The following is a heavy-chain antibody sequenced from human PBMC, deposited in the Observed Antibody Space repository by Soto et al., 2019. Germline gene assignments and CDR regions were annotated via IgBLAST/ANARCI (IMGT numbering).Heavy chain of an antibody. CDR1: GFTFSSYT. D-gene: IGHD3-10*01. V-gene: IGHV3-23*01. CDR2: VSGRGADK. Sequence: GGSLRLSCSASGFTFSSYTMNWVRKAQGKGLERVSGVSGRGADKFYADCVKGRFTLSRDTSIDLLFLKMNELRAEGTAVSFCTVTPRYYNFEEHREGINLWGQGLMVIV. J-gene: IGHJ3*01. CDR3: TVTPRYYNFEEHREGINL.